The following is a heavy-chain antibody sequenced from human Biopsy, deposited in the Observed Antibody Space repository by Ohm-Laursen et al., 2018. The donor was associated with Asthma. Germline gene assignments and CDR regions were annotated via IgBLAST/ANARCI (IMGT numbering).Heavy chain of an antibody. Sequence: SLTLSCSASGFTFSIYDIHWVRQAPGTGLEWVAVISYDGGNKFYGDSVKGRFTLSRDNSRNTLYLQMNSLRVEDTAIYYCARTHERWTSIQDDALDIWGQGTMVIVSS. CDR2: ISYDGGNK. CDR3: ARTHERWTSIQDDALDI. J-gene: IGHJ3*02. D-gene: IGHD4-23*01. V-gene: IGHV3-30*03. CDR1: GFTFSIYD.